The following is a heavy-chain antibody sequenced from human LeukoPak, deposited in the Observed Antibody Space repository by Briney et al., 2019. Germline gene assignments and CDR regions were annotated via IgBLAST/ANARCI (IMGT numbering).Heavy chain of an antibody. CDR1: TFTFSTYW. V-gene: IGHV3-7*01. CDR2: INQDGSVK. CDR3: ARDPGSSSFDY. J-gene: IGHJ4*02. D-gene: IGHD6-13*01. Sequence: GGSLRLSCAASTFTFSTYWMTWVRQAPGKGPEFVANINQDGSVKNYVDSVKGRFTIPRDNAKNSLYLQMNSLRADDTAVYYCARDPGSSSFDYWGQGTLVTVSS.